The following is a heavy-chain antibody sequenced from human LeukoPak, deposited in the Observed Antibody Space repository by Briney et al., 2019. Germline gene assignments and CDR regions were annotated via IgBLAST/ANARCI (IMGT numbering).Heavy chain of an antibody. D-gene: IGHD2-2*02. V-gene: IGHV4-61*05. J-gene: IGHJ4*02. CDR3: ASTLILDQLLYLGSDFDY. CDR2: TYYSGST. CDR1: GGSISSSSYY. Sequence: SETLSLTCTVSGGSISSSSYYWGWIRQPPGKGLEWIGYTYYSGSTNYNPSLKSRVTISVDTSKNQFSLKLSSVTDANTHGYYCASTLILDQLLYLGSDFDYWEQGTLVTVSS.